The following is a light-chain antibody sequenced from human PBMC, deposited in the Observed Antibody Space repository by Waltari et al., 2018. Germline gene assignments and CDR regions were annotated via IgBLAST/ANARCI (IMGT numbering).Light chain of an antibody. J-gene: IGKJ4*01. V-gene: IGKV3-11*01. CDR2: DAS. Sequence: SCRASQGVSSYLAWYQQKSGQAPRLPIYDASNRATGIPARFSGGGSGTDFTLTISSLEPEDFAVYYCQQRSDWLLTFGGGTKVEIK. CDR3: QQRSDWLLT. CDR1: QGVSSY.